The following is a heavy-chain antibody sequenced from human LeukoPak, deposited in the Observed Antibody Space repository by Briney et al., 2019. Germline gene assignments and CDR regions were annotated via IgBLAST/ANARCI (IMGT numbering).Heavy chain of an antibody. Sequence: GGSLRLSCAVSGFTFSSYAMHWVRQAPGKGLEWVAVISYDGSNKYYADSVKGRFTISRDNSKNTLYLQMNSLRAEDTAVYYCARGSSTGTLSLWFDPWGQGTLVTVSS. CDR1: GFTFSSYA. CDR2: ISYDGSNK. D-gene: IGHD1-14*01. CDR3: ARGSSTGTLSLWFDP. J-gene: IGHJ5*02. V-gene: IGHV3-30*04.